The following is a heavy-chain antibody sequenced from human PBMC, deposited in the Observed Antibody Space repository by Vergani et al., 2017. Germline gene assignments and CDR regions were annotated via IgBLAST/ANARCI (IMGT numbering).Heavy chain of an antibody. CDR3: ASSTVTYAYRKDVFDY. D-gene: IGHD4-17*01. V-gene: IGHV4-30-2*01. Sequence: QLQLQESGSGLVKPSQTLSLTCAVSGGSISSGGYSWSWIRQPPGKGLEWIGYIYHSGSTYYNPSLKSRVTISVDRSKNQFSLKLSSVTAADTAVYYCASSTVTYAYRKDVFDYWGQGTLVTVSS. CDR1: GGSISSGGYS. J-gene: IGHJ4*02. CDR2: IYHSGST.